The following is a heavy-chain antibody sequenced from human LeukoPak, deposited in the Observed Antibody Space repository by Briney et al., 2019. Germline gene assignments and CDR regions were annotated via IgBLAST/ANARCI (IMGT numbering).Heavy chain of an antibody. D-gene: IGHD3-16*01. CDR2: ISWNSGSI. V-gene: IGHV3-9*01. Sequence: SGRSLRLSCAASGFTFDDYAMHWVRQAPGKGLEWVSGISWNSGSIGYADSVKGRFTISRDNAKNSLYLQMNSLRAEDTAVYYCARVGMNGGGYFDYWGQGTLVTVSS. J-gene: IGHJ4*02. CDR1: GFTFDDYA. CDR3: ARVGMNGGGYFDY.